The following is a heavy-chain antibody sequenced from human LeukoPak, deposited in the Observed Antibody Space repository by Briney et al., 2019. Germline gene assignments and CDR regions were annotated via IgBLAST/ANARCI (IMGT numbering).Heavy chain of an antibody. V-gene: IGHV3-7*01. D-gene: IGHD5-24*01. Sequence: GGSLRLSCVASGFTFSSSWMTWVRQAPGMGLERVANIKADGTGKYYVDSVRGRFSISRDNAKNSLYLELNSLRAEDTGVYFCTRDRGWQQFDYWGQGTLVTVSS. CDR3: TRDRGWQQFDY. CDR1: GFTFSSSW. CDR2: IKADGTGK. J-gene: IGHJ4*01.